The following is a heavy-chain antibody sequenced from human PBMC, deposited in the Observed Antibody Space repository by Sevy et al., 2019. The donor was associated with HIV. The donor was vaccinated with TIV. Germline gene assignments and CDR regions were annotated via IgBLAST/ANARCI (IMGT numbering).Heavy chain of an antibody. J-gene: IGHJ5*02. Sequence: ASVKVSCKVSGYSLTKLSKHWVRQGPGKGLEWMGDFDVQDGETIYSKKFQGRLKMTVDTSTDTAYIELSRLTSEDTAVYYCAAVGLRYCSGSSCYYGDWFDPWGQGSLVTVSS. V-gene: IGHV1-24*01. CDR1: GYSLTKLS. CDR3: AAVGLRYCSGSSCYYGDWFDP. CDR2: FDVQDGET. D-gene: IGHD2-15*01.